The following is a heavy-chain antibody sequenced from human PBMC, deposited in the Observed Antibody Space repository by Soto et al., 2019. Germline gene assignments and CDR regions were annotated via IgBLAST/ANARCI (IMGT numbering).Heavy chain of an antibody. CDR2: INAGNGNT. Sequence: QVQLVQSWAEEKKPGASVKVSCKASGYTFTNYAMHWVRQAPGHRLEWMGWINAGNGNTKYSQKFQGRVTITRDTSASTDYMELSSLRSEDTAVYYCARSSGYYLIVDYWGQGTLVTVSS. J-gene: IGHJ4*02. CDR1: GYTFTNYA. CDR3: ARSSGYYLIVDY. V-gene: IGHV1-3*05. D-gene: IGHD3-22*01.